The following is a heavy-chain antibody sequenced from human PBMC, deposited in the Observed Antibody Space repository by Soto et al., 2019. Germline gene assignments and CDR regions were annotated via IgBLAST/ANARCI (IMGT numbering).Heavy chain of an antibody. Sequence: ASVKVSCKASGYFFTSYGITWVRQAPGQGLEWMGWISPYNGNTKYAQSFQGRVTMTTDTSTYTTYMELRSLRSDDPAVYYCARDFGSDLSAPGAVFDYWGQGTVVTVSS. D-gene: IGHD3-3*01. CDR2: ISPYNGNT. CDR1: GYFFTSYG. V-gene: IGHV1-18*04. J-gene: IGHJ4*02. CDR3: ARDFGSDLSAPGAVFDY.